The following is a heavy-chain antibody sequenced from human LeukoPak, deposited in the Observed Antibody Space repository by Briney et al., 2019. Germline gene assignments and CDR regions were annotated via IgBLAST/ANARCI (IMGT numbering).Heavy chain of an antibody. D-gene: IGHD1-26*01. CDR1: GGSISSYY. CDR3: ARHIGPSTSYYYGMDV. V-gene: IGHV4-59*08. CDR2: IYYSGST. J-gene: IGHJ6*02. Sequence: PSETLSLTCTVSGGSISSYYWSWIRQPPGEGLEWIGYIYYSGSTKYNPSLKSRVTISVDTPKNQFFLHLSSVTAADTAVYYCARHIGPSTSYYYGMDVWGQGTTVTVSS.